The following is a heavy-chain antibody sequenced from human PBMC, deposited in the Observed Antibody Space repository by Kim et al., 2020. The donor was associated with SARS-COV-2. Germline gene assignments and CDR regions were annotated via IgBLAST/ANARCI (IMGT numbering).Heavy chain of an antibody. CDR3: ARGLGTEDPHNWFDP. V-gene: IGHV1-2*05. D-gene: IGHD2-15*01. J-gene: IGHJ5*02. CDR2: INPNSGGT. Sequence: ASVKVSCKASGYTFTGYYMHWVRQAPGQGLEWMGRINPNSGGTNYAQKFQGRVTMTRDTSISTAYMELSRLRSDDTVVYYCARGLGTEDPHNWFDPWGQGTLVTVSS. CDR1: GYTFTGYY.